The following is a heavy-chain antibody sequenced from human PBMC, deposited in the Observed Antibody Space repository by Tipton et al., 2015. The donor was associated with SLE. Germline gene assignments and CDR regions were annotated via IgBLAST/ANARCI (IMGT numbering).Heavy chain of an antibody. J-gene: IGHJ5*02. D-gene: IGHD2-2*01. CDR3: ARVRGVVPNWFDP. CDR2: IYYSGST. CDR1: GGSISSGDYY. Sequence: LRLSCTVSGGSISSGDYYWSWIRQPPGKGLEWIGYIYYSGSTYYNPSLKSRVTISVDTSKNQFSLKLSSVTAADTAVYYCARVRGVVPNWFDPWGQGTLVTVSS. V-gene: IGHV4-30-4*01.